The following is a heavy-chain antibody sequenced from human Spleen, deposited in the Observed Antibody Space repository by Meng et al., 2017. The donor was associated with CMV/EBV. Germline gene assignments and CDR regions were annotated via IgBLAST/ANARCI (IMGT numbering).Heavy chain of an antibody. J-gene: IGHJ4*02. CDR2: ISSSSSFI. CDR3: AREGDQNRDYNYGPLGY. D-gene: IGHD1-1*01. Sequence: GESLKISCAASGFTFSVYSMNWVRQAPGKGLEWVASISSSSSFIYYADSVRGRFTISRDNAKNSLYLQMNSLRGEDTAVYYCAREGDQNRDYNYGPLGYWGQGALVTVSS. CDR1: GFTFSVYS. V-gene: IGHV3-21*01.